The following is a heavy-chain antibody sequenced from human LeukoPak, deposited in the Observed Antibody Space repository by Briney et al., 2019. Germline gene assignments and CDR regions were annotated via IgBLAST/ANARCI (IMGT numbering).Heavy chain of an antibody. CDR3: AKDAQRGFDYSNSLEY. D-gene: IGHD4-11*01. CDR1: KFTFSHYG. Sequence: GKSLRLSCAASKFTFSHYGMHWVRQAPGKGLEWVAVIWTDGSNKYYADSVKGRFTVSRDNSRNTLYLQMNSLRAEDTGVYYCAKDAQRGFDYSNSLEYWGPGTLVTVSS. CDR2: IWTDGSNK. J-gene: IGHJ4*02. V-gene: IGHV3-33*06.